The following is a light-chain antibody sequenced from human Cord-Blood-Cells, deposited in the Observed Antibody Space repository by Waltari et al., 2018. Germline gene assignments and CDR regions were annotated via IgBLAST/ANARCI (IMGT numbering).Light chain of an antibody. J-gene: IGKJ2*01. Sequence: DIQMTQSPSSLSASVGDRVTITCRASQSISSYLNWYQQKPGKAPNLLIYAASSLKSGVPSRCSGSGSVTDFTLTISSLQPEDFATYYCQQSYSTPYTFGQGTKLEIK. V-gene: IGKV1-39*01. CDR3: QQSYSTPYT. CDR2: AAS. CDR1: QSISSY.